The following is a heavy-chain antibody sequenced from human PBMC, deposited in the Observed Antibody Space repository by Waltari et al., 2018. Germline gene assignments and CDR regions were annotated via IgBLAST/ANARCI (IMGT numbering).Heavy chain of an antibody. CDR3: ARDVSGGGYYFDY. D-gene: IGHD2-15*01. J-gene: IGHJ4*02. Sequence: QVQLVQSGAEVKKPGSSVKVSCKASGGTFSSYAISWVRQAPGQGLEWMGGNIPIFGTATDAQQFQWRVTITADESTSTAYMELSGLRSEDTAVYYCARDVSGGGYYFDYWGQGTLVTVSS. CDR2: NIPIFGTA. CDR1: GGTFSSYA. V-gene: IGHV1-69*12.